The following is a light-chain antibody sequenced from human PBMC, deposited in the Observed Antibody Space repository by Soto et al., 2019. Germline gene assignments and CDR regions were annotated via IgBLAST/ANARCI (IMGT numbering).Light chain of an antibody. J-gene: IGLJ1*01. V-gene: IGLV2-14*01. CDR1: SSDVGAYNY. Sequence: QSVLTQPASVSGSPGESTTISCTGTSSDVGAYNYVSWYQQDPGKAPKLMIYDVSSRPSGVSNRFSGSKSGHTASLTISGLQAEDEADYYCTSYTSSSTYVFGTGTKVTVL. CDR2: DVS. CDR3: TSYTSSSTYV.